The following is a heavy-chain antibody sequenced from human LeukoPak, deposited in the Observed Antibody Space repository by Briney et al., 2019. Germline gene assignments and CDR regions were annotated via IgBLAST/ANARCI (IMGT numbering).Heavy chain of an antibody. J-gene: IGHJ3*02. V-gene: IGHV4-34*12. CDR3: AKSNGYGLVDI. CDR1: GGSFSGYY. D-gene: IGHD3-10*01. CDR2: IFYSGST. Sequence: SETLSLTCAVYGGSFSGYYWGWIRQPPGKGLEWIGNIFYSGSTYYSPSLRSRVTISLDTSRNQFSLKLNSVTAADTAVYYCAKSNGYGLVDIWGQGTMVTASS.